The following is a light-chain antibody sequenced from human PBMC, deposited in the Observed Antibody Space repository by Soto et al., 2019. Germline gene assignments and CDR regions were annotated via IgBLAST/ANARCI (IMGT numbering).Light chain of an antibody. CDR3: SSYTSSSTLAV. Sequence: QSVLTQPASVSGSPGQSITISCTGTSNDVGGYNYVSWYQQHPGKAPKLMIYDVSNRPSGVSNRFSGSKSGNTASLTISGLQAEDEADYYCSSYTSSSTLAVFGGGTQLTVL. J-gene: IGLJ7*01. CDR2: DVS. CDR1: SNDVGGYNY. V-gene: IGLV2-14*01.